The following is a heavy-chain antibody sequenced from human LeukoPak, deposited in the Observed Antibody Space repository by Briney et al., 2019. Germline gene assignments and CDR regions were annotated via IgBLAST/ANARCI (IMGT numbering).Heavy chain of an antibody. Sequence: SETLSLTCTVSGGSINSYYWSWIRQPPGKGLEWIGYIYYSGSTNYNPSLKSRVTISVDTYKNQFSLNLSSVTAADTAVYYCARGAYGSGIRAYYYYYMDVWGKGTTVTVSS. CDR3: ARGAYGSGIRAYYYYYMDV. J-gene: IGHJ6*03. V-gene: IGHV4-59*01. CDR1: GGSINSYY. CDR2: IYYSGST. D-gene: IGHD3-10*01.